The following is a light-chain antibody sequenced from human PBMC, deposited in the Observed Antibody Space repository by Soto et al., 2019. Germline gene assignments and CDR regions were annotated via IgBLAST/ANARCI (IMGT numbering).Light chain of an antibody. J-gene: IGKJ1*01. V-gene: IGKV1-27*01. CDR2: AAS. CDR3: QKYNSAPRT. Sequence: VHMSLSPSSLSASEGDRVTITCRASQGISNYLAWYQQKPGKVPKLLIYAASTLQSGVPSRFSGSGSGTDFTLTISSLQPEDVATYYCQKYNSAPRTFGQGTKWIS. CDR1: QGISNY.